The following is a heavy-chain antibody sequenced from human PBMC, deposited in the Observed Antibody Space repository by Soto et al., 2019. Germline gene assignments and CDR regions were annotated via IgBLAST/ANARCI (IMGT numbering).Heavy chain of an antibody. CDR1: GYTFTSYY. J-gene: IGHJ5*02. CDR3: ARDLDSSSWSEHNWFDP. V-gene: IGHV1-46*03. CDR2: INPSGGST. Sequence: ASVKVSCKASGYTFTSYYMLWVRQAPGQGLEWMGIINPSGGSTSYAQKFQGRVTMTRDTSTSTVYMELSSLRSEDTAVYYCARDLDSSSWSEHNWFDPWGQGTLVTVSS. D-gene: IGHD6-13*01.